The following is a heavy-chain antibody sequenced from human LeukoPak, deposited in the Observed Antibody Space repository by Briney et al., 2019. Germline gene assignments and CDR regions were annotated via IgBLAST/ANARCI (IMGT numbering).Heavy chain of an antibody. J-gene: IGHJ4*02. Sequence: SETLSLTCTVSGGSISSGSYYWSWIRQPPGKGLEWIGSIYYSGSTNYSPSLKSRLTISIDTSNNQFSLKLNSVTAADTALYFCARAGGVPTAASDYWGQGTLVTVSS. D-gene: IGHD1-1*01. CDR1: GGSISSGSYY. CDR3: ARAGGVPTAASDY. CDR2: IYYSGST. V-gene: IGHV4-61*01.